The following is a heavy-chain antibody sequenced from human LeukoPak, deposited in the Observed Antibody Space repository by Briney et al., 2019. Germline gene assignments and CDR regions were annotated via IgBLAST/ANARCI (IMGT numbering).Heavy chain of an antibody. CDR1: GGTFSSYA. V-gene: IGHV1-69*05. CDR2: IIPIFGTA. CDR3: ARAYCSSTSCRPNRFDY. J-gene: IGHJ4*02. Sequence: SVKVSCKASGGTFSSYAISWVRQAPGQGLEWMGRIIPIFGTANYAQKFQGRVTITTDESTSTAYMELSSLGSEDTAVYYCARAYCSSTSCRPNRFDYWGQGTLVTVSS. D-gene: IGHD2-2*01.